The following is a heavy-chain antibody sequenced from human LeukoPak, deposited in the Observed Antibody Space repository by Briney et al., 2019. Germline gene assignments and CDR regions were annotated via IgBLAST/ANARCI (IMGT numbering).Heavy chain of an antibody. J-gene: IGHJ4*02. Sequence: GGSLRLSCAASGFTLSSYEMSWFRQAPGKGLAWVGFIRSKAYGGTTEYAGSVKGRFTISRDDSKSIAYLQMNSLKTEDRVVYYGTRDLAYYYDSPGGYWGQGTMVTVSS. CDR1: GFTLSSYE. V-gene: IGHV3-49*03. D-gene: IGHD3-22*01. CDR3: TRDLAYYYDSPGGY. CDR2: IRSKAYGGTT.